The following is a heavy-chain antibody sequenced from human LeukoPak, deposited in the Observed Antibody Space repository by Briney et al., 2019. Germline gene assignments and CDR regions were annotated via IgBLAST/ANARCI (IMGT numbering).Heavy chain of an antibody. Sequence: SETLSLTCTVSGYSISSGDYYWCGIRQPAGKGREGIGRIYTSGSTNYNPSLKSRVTISGDTSKNQFSLRLSSVTAADTAVYYCARASYSYDINGWVPFDYWGQGTLVTVSS. D-gene: IGHD3-22*01. CDR3: ARASYSYDINGWVPFDY. V-gene: IGHV4-61*02. J-gene: IGHJ4*02. CDR2: IYTSGST. CDR1: GYSISSGDYY.